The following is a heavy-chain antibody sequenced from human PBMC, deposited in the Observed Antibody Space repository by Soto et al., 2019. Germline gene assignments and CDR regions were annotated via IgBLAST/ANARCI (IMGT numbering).Heavy chain of an antibody. D-gene: IGHD6-6*01. V-gene: IGHV5-10-1*01. CDR3: ARLAPSGYSSSIYGMDV. CDR1: VYSFTSYC. Sequence: GEYLKISCKGSVYSFTSYCISWVRQMRGKGLEWMWRIDPSDSYTNYSPSFQGHVTISADKSISTAYLQWSSLKASDTAMYYCARLAPSGYSSSIYGMDVWGQGTTVTVSS. J-gene: IGHJ6*02. CDR2: IDPSDSYT.